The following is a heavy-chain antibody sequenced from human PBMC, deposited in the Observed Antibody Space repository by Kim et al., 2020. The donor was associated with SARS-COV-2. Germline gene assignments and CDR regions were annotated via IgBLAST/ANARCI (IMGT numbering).Heavy chain of an antibody. V-gene: IGHV1-2*04. CDR3: AREKPTLWFGELMGPRNAFDI. D-gene: IGHD3-10*01. CDR1: GYTFTGYY. J-gene: IGHJ3*02. CDR2: INPNSGGT. Sequence: ASVKVSCKASGYTFTGYYMHWVRQAPGQGLEWMGWINPNSGGTNYAQKFQGWVTMTRDTSISTAYMELSRLRSDDTAVYYCAREKPTLWFGELMGPRNAFDIWGQGTMVTVSS.